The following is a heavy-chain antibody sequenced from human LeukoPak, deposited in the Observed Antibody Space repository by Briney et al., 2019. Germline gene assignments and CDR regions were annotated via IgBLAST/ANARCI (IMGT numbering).Heavy chain of an antibody. J-gene: IGHJ4*02. CDR2: INHSGST. Sequence: PSETLSLTCAGYGGSFSGYYWSWIRQPPGKGLEWIGEINHSGSTNYNQSLKSRVTISVDTSKNQFSLKLSSVTAADTAVYYCARELSYYDSSGPRWGQGTLVTVSS. CDR1: GGSFSGYY. CDR3: ARELSYYDSSGPR. D-gene: IGHD3-22*01. V-gene: IGHV4-34*01.